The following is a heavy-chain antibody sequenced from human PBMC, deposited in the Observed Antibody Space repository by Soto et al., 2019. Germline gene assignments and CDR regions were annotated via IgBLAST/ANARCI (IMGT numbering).Heavy chain of an antibody. D-gene: IGHD3-3*01. CDR3: ARGENYDLWSGRNWFEP. V-gene: IGHV4-34*01. CDR2: INHSGST. Sequence: SVTLRLPYAVYGGSFSCYYWRWIRKHPGKGLEWIGEINHSGSTNYNPSLKSRVTISVDTSKNQFSLKLSSVTAADTAVYYCARGENYDLWSGRNWFEPWGQGTLDTGSS. J-gene: IGHJ5*02. CDR1: GGSFSCYY.